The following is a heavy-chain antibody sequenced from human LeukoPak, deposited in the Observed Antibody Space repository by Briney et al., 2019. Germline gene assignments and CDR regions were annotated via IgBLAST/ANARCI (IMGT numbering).Heavy chain of an antibody. D-gene: IGHD2-15*01. CDR2: IYYSGST. Sequence: SETLSLTCTVSGGSVSSGSYSWSWIRQPPGKGLEWIGYIYYSGSTNYNPSLKSRVTISVDTSKNQFSLKLSSVTAADTAVYYCARGGVVVAATPFDYWGQGTLVTVSS. V-gene: IGHV4-61*01. CDR3: ARGGVVVAATPFDY. J-gene: IGHJ4*02. CDR1: GGSVSSGSYS.